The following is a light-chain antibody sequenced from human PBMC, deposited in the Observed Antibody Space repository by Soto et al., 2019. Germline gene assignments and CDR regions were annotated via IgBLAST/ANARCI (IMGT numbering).Light chain of an antibody. CDR2: GAS. V-gene: IGKV3-20*01. CDR1: QSVSSIY. CDR3: QQYGSSPIT. J-gene: IGKJ5*01. Sequence: EIVLTQSPGTLSLSPGERATLSFSASQSVSSIYLAWYQQKPGQAPRLLIYGASSRATGIPDRFSGSGSGTDFTLTISRLEPEDFAVYYCQQYGSSPITFGQGTRLEI.